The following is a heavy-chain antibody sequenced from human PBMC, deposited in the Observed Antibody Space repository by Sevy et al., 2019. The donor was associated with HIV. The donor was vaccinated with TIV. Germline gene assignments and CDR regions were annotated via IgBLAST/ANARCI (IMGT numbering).Heavy chain of an antibody. D-gene: IGHD6-13*01. CDR1: GFTFSDYW. J-gene: IGHJ4*02. V-gene: IGHV3-30-3*01. CDR3: ARTAGTSGYFDY. CDR2: ISYDGSNK. Sequence: GGSLRLSCAASGFTFSDYWMTWVRQSPGKGLEWVAVISYDGSNKYYADSVKGRFTISRDNSKNTLYLQMNSLRAEDTAVYYCARTAGTSGYFDYWGQGTLVTVSS.